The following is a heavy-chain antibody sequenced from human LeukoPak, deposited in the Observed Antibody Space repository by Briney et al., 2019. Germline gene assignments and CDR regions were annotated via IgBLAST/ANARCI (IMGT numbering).Heavy chain of an antibody. CDR3: ARSKRITMVRGVPEDYFDY. CDR2: ISSNGGST. V-gene: IGHV3-64*01. J-gene: IGHJ4*02. Sequence: GGSLRLSCAASGFTFSSYAMHWVRQAPGKGLEYVSAISSNGGSTYYANSVKGRFTISRDNSKNTLYLQMNSLRAEDTAVYYCARSKRITMVRGVPEDYFDYWGQGTLVTVSS. CDR1: GFTFSSYA. D-gene: IGHD3-10*01.